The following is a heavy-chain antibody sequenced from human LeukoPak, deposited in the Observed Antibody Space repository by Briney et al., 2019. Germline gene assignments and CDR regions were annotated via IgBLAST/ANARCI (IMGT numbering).Heavy chain of an antibody. J-gene: IGHJ4*02. CDR3: ARLEIGIPRFDY. CDR1: GFTFSSYA. V-gene: IGHV3-23*01. Sequence: GGSLRLSCAASGFTFSSYAMSWVRQAPGKGLEWVSAISGSGGSTYYADSVKGRFTISRDNSKNTLYLQMNSLRAEDTAVYYCARLEIGIPRFDYWGQGTLVTVSS. CDR2: ISGSGGST. D-gene: IGHD5-24*01.